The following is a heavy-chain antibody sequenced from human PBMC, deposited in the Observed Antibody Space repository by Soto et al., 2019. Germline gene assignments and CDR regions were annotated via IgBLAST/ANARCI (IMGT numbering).Heavy chain of an antibody. CDR1: GGTFSSYA. D-gene: IGHD3-10*01. V-gene: IGHV1-69*06. Sequence: GASVKVSCKASGGTFSSYAISWVRQAPGQGLEWMGGIIPIFGTANYAQKFQGRVTITADKSTSTAYMEQSSLRSEDTAVYYCARRSGRYYYYGMDVWGQGTTVTVSS. CDR2: IIPIFGTA. J-gene: IGHJ6*02. CDR3: ARRSGRYYYYGMDV.